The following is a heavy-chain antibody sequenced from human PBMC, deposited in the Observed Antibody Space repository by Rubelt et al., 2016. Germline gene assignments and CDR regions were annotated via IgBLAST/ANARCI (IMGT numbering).Heavy chain of an antibody. D-gene: IGHD6-6*01. CDR2: ISAYNGNP. J-gene: IGHJ2*01. CDR3: ARDRIRIAARQGWYFDL. Sequence: QVQLVQSGAEVKKPGASVKVSCKASGYTFTSYGISWVRQAPGPGLEWMGWISAYNGNPNYAQKLRGRVTMTTATSTSRAYMGLRSRRSDDTAVYYCARDRIRIAARQGWYFDLWGRGTLVTVSS. CDR1: GYTFTSYG. V-gene: IGHV1-18*01.